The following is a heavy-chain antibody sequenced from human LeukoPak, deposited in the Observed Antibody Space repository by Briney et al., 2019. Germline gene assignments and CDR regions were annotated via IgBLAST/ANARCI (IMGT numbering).Heavy chain of an antibody. CDR3: TRDSDWFDP. V-gene: IGHV1-18*01. CDR2: ISPYNGNT. J-gene: IGHJ5*02. CDR1: GYTFTNYG. Sequence: ASVKVSCKASGYTFTNYGFIWVRQAPGQGLEWMGWISPYNGNTNYAQKLQGRVTMTTDTSTNTAYMELRSLRSDDTAVYYCTRDSDWFDPWGQGTLVTVSS.